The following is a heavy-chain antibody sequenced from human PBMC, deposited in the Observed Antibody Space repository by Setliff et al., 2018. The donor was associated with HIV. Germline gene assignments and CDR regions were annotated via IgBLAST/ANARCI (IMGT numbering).Heavy chain of an antibody. Sequence: SVKVSCKAYGGTFSSYAITWVRQAPGQGLECMGGIIPIFGTANYAQKFQGGVTITTDESTSTAYMELSSLRSEDTAVYYCARVRILDYYDSSGSDAFDIWGQGTMVTVSS. CDR3: ARVRILDYYDSSGSDAFDI. J-gene: IGHJ3*02. V-gene: IGHV1-69*05. CDR1: GGTFSSYA. CDR2: IIPIFGTA. D-gene: IGHD3-22*01.